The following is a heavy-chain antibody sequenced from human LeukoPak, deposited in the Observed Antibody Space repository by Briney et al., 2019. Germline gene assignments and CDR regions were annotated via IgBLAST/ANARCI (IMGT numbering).Heavy chain of an antibody. Sequence: GGSVKLSCAASVFNFSNAWINWVRQAPGKGREWVGHIKSKTDGGTTDYAAPVKGRFTISRDDSKNTLYLQMNSLRVEDTAVYYCAKRGNSWDLFDYWGQGTLVTVSS. D-gene: IGHD6-13*01. J-gene: IGHJ4*02. CDR3: AKRGNSWDLFDY. V-gene: IGHV3-15*07. CDR2: IKSKTDGGTT. CDR1: VFNFSNAW.